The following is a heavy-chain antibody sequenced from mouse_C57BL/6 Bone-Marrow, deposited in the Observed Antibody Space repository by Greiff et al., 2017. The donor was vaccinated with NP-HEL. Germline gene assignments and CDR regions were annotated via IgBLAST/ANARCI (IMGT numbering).Heavy chain of an antibody. D-gene: IGHD1-1*01. J-gene: IGHJ1*03. Sequence: VQLQQPGADLVKPGASVKLSCKASGYTFTSYWMHWVKQRPGRGLEWIGRIDPNSGGTKFNEKLKTKATLTVDKPSSTAYMQLSSLTSEDSAVYYCARYYYGSRGWYFDVWGTGTTVTVSS. CDR3: ARYYYGSRGWYFDV. CDR2: IDPNSGGT. V-gene: IGHV1-72*01. CDR1: GYTFTSYW.